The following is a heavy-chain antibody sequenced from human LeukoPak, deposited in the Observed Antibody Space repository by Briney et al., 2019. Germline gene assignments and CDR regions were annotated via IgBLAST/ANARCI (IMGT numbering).Heavy chain of an antibody. D-gene: IGHD4-17*01. CDR2: IYHSGST. CDR1: GGSISSDGYS. Sequence: SETLSLTCAVSGGSISSDGYSWSWIRQPPGKGLEWIGYIYHSGSTYYNPSLKSRVTISVDRSKNQFSLKLSSVTAADTAVYYCARNYYGDFDYWGQGTLVTVSS. J-gene: IGHJ4*02. V-gene: IGHV4-30-2*01. CDR3: ARNYYGDFDY.